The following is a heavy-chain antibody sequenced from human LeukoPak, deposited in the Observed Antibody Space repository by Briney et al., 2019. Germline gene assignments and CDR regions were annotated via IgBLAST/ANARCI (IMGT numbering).Heavy chain of an antibody. D-gene: IGHD3-9*01. V-gene: IGHV4-38-2*02. Sequence: SETLSLTCTVSGYSISTGYYWDWIRQPPGKGLEWIGTFYNPSLKSRVTISVDTSKNQFSLKLSSVTAADTAVYYCASDLGYYDILTGYNPLYYFDYWGQGTLVTVSS. CDR1: GYSISTGYY. J-gene: IGHJ4*02. CDR2: FY. CDR3: ASDLGYYDILTGYNPLYYFDY.